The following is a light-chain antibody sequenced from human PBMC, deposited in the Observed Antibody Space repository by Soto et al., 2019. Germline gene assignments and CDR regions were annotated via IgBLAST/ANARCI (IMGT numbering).Light chain of an antibody. V-gene: IGKV1-39*01. J-gene: IGKJ2*01. CDR1: QSIGTY. Sequence: DIQMTQSPSSLSASVGDRVTITCRASQSIGTYLNWYQQKPGTAPKLLIYGASGLQSGVPSRFSGSGSGTDFTLSISGLQPEDFATYYCQQSYSSPPYTFGQGTKVEIK. CDR3: QQSYSSPPYT. CDR2: GAS.